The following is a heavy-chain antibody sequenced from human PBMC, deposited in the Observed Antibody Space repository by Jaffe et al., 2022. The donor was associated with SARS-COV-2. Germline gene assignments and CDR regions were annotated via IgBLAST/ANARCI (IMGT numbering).Heavy chain of an antibody. Sequence: EVQLVESGGGLVQPGGSLRLSCAASGFTFSSYWMSWVRQAPGKGLEWVANIKQDGSEKYYVDSVKGRFTISRDNAKNSLYLQMNSLRAEDTAVYYCARGKRGYYAYYFDYWGQGTLVTVSS. D-gene: IGHD3-22*01. CDR1: GFTFSSYW. CDR3: ARGKRGYYAYYFDY. J-gene: IGHJ4*02. V-gene: IGHV3-7*01. CDR2: IKQDGSEK.